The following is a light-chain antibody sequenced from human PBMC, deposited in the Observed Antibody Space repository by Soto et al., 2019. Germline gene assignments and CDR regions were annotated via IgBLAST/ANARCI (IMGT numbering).Light chain of an antibody. Sequence: DIQMTKSTSMLSESVGDRVIITCRASQSISNWLAWYQQKPGKAPTLLIYDVSRLESGVPSRFSGSGSGTEFTLTINSLQPDDFATYYCQQYDTYYTFGHGTKVDIK. CDR3: QQYDTYYT. J-gene: IGKJ3*01. V-gene: IGKV1-5*01. CDR2: DVS. CDR1: QSISNW.